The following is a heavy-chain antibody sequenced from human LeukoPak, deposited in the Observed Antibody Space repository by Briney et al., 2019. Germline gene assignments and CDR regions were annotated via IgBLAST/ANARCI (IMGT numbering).Heavy chain of an antibody. J-gene: IGHJ3*02. V-gene: IGHV1-8*03. CDR1: GYTFTSYD. D-gene: IGHD7-27*01. CDR2: MNPNSGNT. CDR3: ARGGLDVITGEYDAFDI. Sequence: GASVKVSCKASGYTFTSYDINWVRQATGQGLEWMGWMNPNSGNTGYAQKFQGRVTITRNTSISTAYMELSSLRSEDTAVYYCARGGLDVITGEYDAFDIWGQGTMVTVSS.